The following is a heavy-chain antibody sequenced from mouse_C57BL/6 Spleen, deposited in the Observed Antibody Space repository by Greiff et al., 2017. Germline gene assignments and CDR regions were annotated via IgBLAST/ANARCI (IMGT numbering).Heavy chain of an antibody. CDR1: GYTFTDYN. V-gene: IGHV1-22*01. D-gene: IGHD2-3*01. J-gene: IGHJ3*01. CDR2: INPNNGGT. CDR3: ANDGYFSWFAY. Sequence: EVKLQQSGPELVKPGASVKMSCKASGYTFTDYNMHWVKQSHGKSLEWIGYINPNNGGTSYNQKFKGKATLTVNKSSSTAYMELRSLTSEDSAVYYCANDGYFSWFAYWGQGTLVTVSA.